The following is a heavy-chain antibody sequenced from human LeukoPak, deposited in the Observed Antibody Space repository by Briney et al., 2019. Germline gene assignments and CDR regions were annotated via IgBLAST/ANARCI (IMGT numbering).Heavy chain of an antibody. J-gene: IGHJ5*02. CDR3: ARVTLGIVVANNWFDP. CDR1: GRSFSGYY. Sequence: PSETLSLTCAVYGRSFSGYYWSWIRQPPGKGLDWIGEINHSGSTNYNPSLKSRVTISVDTSKNQFSLKLSSVTAADTAVYYCARVTLGIVVANNWFDPWGQGTLVTVSS. V-gene: IGHV4-34*01. D-gene: IGHD6-19*01. CDR2: INHSGST.